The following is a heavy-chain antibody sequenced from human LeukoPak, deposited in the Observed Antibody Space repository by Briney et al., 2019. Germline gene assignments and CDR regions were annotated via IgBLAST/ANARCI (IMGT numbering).Heavy chain of an antibody. Sequence: PGRSLRLSCAASGFTFDDYAMHWVRQAPGKGLEWVSGISWNSGSIGYADSVKGRFTISRDNPKNTMNLQMNSLRAEDTAVYYCAKGGGVIGRSYYFDYWGQGTLVTVS. V-gene: IGHV3-9*01. CDR3: AKGGGVIGRSYYFDY. CDR1: GFTFDDYA. J-gene: IGHJ4*02. CDR2: ISWNSGSI. D-gene: IGHD2-8*02.